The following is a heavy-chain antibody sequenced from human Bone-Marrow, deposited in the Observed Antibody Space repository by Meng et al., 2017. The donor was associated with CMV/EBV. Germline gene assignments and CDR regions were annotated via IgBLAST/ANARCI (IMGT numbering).Heavy chain of an antibody. J-gene: IGHJ4*02. CDR3: ARVWRYYYDY. Sequence: ASVKVSCKAFGYTFSSYGITWVRQAPGQGLEWMGWISAYNGNTNYAQKLQGRVTMTTDTSTSTAYMELRSLRSDDTAVYYCARVWRYYYDYWGQGTRVTGSS. D-gene: IGHD1-1*01. CDR1: GYTFSSYG. CDR2: ISAYNGNT. V-gene: IGHV1-18*01.